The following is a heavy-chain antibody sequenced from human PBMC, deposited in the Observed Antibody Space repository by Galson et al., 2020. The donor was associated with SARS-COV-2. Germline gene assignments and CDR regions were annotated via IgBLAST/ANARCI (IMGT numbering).Heavy chain of an antibody. J-gene: IGHJ6*02. CDR3: ARDAGYYDILRGGMDV. Sequence: GGSLRLSCAASGFTFSSYGMHWVRQAPGKGLEWVAVIWYDGSNKYYADSVKGRFTISRDNSKNTLYLQMNSLRAEDTAVYYCARDAGYYDILRGGMDVWGQGTTVTFSS. D-gene: IGHD3-9*01. CDR2: IWYDGSNK. CDR1: GFTFSSYG. V-gene: IGHV3-33*01.